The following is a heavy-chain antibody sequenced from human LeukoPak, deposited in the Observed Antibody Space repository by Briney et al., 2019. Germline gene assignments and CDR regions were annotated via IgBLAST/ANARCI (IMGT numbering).Heavy chain of an antibody. CDR1: GGSISSYY. D-gene: IGHD3-10*01. Sequence: SETLSLTCTVSGGSISSYYWSWIRQPPGKGLEWIGYISYSGSINYNPSLKSRATMSVDTSKNQFSLKLSSVTAADTAVYYCARVKGREGSTVIIDYWGQGTLVTVSS. CDR2: ISYSGSI. J-gene: IGHJ4*02. V-gene: IGHV4-59*01. CDR3: ARVKGREGSTVIIDY.